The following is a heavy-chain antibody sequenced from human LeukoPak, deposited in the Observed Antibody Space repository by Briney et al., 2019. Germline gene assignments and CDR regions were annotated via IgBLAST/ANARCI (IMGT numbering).Heavy chain of an antibody. CDR3: ARDLYCSSPSCPAY. V-gene: IGHV3-53*01. Sequence: GGSLRLSCAASGFTVSSNYMSWVRQAPGKGLEWVSVIYSGGSTYYADSVKGRFTISRDNSKNTLYLQMNSLRAEDTAVYYCARDLYCSSPSCPAYGGQGPLVTVSS. CDR2: IYSGGST. CDR1: GFTVSSNY. D-gene: IGHD2-2*01. J-gene: IGHJ4*02.